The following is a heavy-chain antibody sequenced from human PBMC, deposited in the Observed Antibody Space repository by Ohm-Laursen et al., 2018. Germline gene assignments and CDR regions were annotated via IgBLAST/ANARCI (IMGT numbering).Heavy chain of an antibody. D-gene: IGHD6-19*01. V-gene: IGHV4-59*08. CDR3: ARYNIGSWFDP. Sequence: SETLSLTCTVSGGSITGYYWSWIRQPPGKGLEFVGYIYFNGVTNYNPSLKSRLTISIDTSKNQFSLRLTSVTAADTAVYYCARYNIGSWFDPWGQGTLVTVSS. J-gene: IGHJ5*02. CDR1: GGSITGYY. CDR2: IYFNGVT.